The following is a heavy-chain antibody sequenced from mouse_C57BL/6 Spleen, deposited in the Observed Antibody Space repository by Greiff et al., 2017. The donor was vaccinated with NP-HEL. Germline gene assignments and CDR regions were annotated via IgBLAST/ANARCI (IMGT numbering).Heavy chain of an antibody. Sequence: VQLQQPGAELVKPGASVKLSCKASGYTFTSYWMHWVKQRPGQGLEWIGMIHPNSGSTNYNEKFKSKATLTVAKSSSTASMPRRSLTAEESAVVYCARDDGSPDAMDDWGQGTSVTVSS. J-gene: IGHJ4*01. CDR2: IHPNSGST. CDR1: GYTFTSYW. CDR3: ARDDGSPDAMDD. V-gene: IGHV1-64*01. D-gene: IGHD1-1*01.